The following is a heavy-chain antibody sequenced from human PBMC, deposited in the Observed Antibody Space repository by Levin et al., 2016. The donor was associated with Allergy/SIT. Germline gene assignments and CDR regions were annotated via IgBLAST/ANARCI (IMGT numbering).Heavy chain of an antibody. CDR1: GGTFSSYA. J-gene: IGHJ6*02. Sequence: SVKVSCKASGGTFSSYAISWVRQAPGQGLEWMGGIIPIFGTANYAQKFQGRVTITADESTSTAYMELSSLRSEDTAVYYCARDPHSSSWYYYGMDVWGQGTTVTVSS. CDR3: ARDPHSSSWYYYGMDV. CDR2: IIPIFGTA. V-gene: IGHV1-69*13. D-gene: IGHD6-13*01.